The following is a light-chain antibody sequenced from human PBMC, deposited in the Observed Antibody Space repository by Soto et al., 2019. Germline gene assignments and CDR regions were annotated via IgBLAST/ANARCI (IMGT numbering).Light chain of an antibody. V-gene: IGKV1-39*01. CDR1: QTITTY. Sequence: DIQMTQSPSSLSASVGDRVTITCRASQTITTYLNWYQQKPGKAPKLLISAASSLQSGVPSRFSGSGSGTDFTLTISSLQPEDFSTYYCQQTYSSLVTFGQGTRLEIQ. CDR2: AAS. J-gene: IGKJ5*01. CDR3: QQTYSSLVT.